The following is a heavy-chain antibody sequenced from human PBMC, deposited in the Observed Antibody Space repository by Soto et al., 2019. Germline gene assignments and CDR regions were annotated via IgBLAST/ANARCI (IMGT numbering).Heavy chain of an antibody. J-gene: IGHJ6*02. CDR1: GFTFSSYA. CDR2: ISGSGGST. D-gene: IGHD4-4*01. Sequence: HPGGSLRLSCAASGFTFSSYAMSWVRQAPGKGLEWVSAISGSGGSTYYADSVKGRFTISRDNSKNTLYLQMNSLRAEDTAVYYCAKVQGAHDYSNYFSPLTYYYYGMDVWGQGTTVTVSS. CDR3: AKVQGAHDYSNYFSPLTYYYYGMDV. V-gene: IGHV3-23*01.